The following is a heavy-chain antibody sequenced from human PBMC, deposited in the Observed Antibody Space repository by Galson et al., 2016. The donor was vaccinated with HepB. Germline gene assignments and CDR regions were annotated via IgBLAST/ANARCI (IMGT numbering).Heavy chain of an antibody. CDR2: IWFDGSNK. D-gene: IGHD1-26*01. CDR3: ARDHGGSFDY. J-gene: IGHJ4*02. CDR1: EFTFSSYG. V-gene: IGHV3-33*01. Sequence: SLRLSCAASEFTFSSYGMHWVRQAPGKGLEWVAFIWFDGSNKYHADSVKGRFTISRDNSKNTLYLQMSSLTAEDTAVYYCARDHGGSFDYWGQGTLVTVSS.